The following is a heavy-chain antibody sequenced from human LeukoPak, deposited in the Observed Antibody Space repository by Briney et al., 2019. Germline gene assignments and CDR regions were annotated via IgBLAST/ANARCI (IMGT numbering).Heavy chain of an antibody. Sequence: GGSLRLSCAASGFTFSSYEMNWVRQAPGKGLEWVSYISSSGSTIYYADSVKGRFTISRDNSKNSLYLQMNSLRTEDTALYYCAKEIEYYYDSSGLLDYWGQGTLVTVSS. V-gene: IGHV3-48*03. CDR2: ISSSGSTI. D-gene: IGHD3-22*01. CDR3: AKEIEYYYDSSGLLDY. J-gene: IGHJ4*02. CDR1: GFTFSSYE.